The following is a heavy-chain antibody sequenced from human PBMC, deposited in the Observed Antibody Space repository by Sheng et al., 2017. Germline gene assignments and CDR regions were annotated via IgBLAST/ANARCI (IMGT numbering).Heavy chain of an antibody. Sequence: QVQLQQWGAGLLKPSETLSLTCAVYGGSFSGYYWSWIRQPPGKGLEWIGEINHSGSTNYNPSLKSRVTISVDTSKNQFSLKLSSVTAADTAVYYCARVGPGSGSYYVPYYFDYWGQGTLVTVSS. CDR3: ARVGPGSGSYYVPYYFDY. CDR1: GGSFSGYY. CDR2: INHSGST. V-gene: IGHV4-34*01. J-gene: IGHJ4*02. D-gene: IGHD1-26*01.